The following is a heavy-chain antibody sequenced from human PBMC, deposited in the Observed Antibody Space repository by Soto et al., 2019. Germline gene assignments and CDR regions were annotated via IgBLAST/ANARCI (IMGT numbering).Heavy chain of an antibody. CDR2: IYYSGST. V-gene: IGHV4-30-4*01. CDR1: GGSISSGDYY. J-gene: IGHJ5*02. D-gene: IGHD2-15*01. CDR3: ARGYCSGGSCYGWFDP. Sequence: SETLSLTCTVSGGSISSGDYYWSWIRQPPRKSLEWIGYIYYSGSTYYNPSLKSRVTISVDTSKNQFSLKLSSVTAADTAVYYCARGYCSGGSCYGWFDPWGQGTLVTVSS.